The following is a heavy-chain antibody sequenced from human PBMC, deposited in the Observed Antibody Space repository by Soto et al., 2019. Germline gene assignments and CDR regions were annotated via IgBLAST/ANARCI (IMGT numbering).Heavy chain of an antibody. CDR2: INPSGGST. CDR1: GYTFTSYY. J-gene: IGHJ4*02. V-gene: IGHV1-46*01. D-gene: IGHD3-22*01. CDR3: ARDPHYYDSSGLGYFDY. Sequence: GASVKVSCKASGYTFTSYYMHWVRQAPGQGLEWMGIINPSGGSTSYAQKFQGRVTMTRDTSTSTVYMELSSLRSEDTAVYYCARDPHYYDSSGLGYFDYCGQGTLVTVS.